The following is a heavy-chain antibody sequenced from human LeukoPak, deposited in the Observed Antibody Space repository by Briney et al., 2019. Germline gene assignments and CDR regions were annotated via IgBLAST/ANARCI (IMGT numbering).Heavy chain of an antibody. V-gene: IGHV3-48*03. D-gene: IGHD6-6*01. CDR1: GFTFSNYE. CDR3: ATVGRAARPGS. CDR2: ISNGGGSI. Sequence: PGGSLRLSCAASGFTFSNYEMNWVRQAPGKGLEWVSYISNGGGSIYYADSVKGRFTISRDNGKNSLYLQMNSLRAEDMAVYYCATVGRAARPGSWGQGILVTVSS. J-gene: IGHJ5*02.